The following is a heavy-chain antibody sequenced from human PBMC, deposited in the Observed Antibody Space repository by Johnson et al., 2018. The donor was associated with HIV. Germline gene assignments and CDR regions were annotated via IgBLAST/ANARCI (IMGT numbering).Heavy chain of an antibody. D-gene: IGHD3-22*01. CDR1: GFTVSSNY. J-gene: IGHJ3*02. CDR3: AKDTGAYYDTFLAFDI. CDR2: IYSGGST. V-gene: IGHV3-53*01. Sequence: EVQLVESGGGLIQPGGSLRLSCAASGFTVSSNYMSWVRQAPGKGLEWVSVIYSGGSTYYADSVKGRFTISRDNYKNTLYLEMNSLRAEDTAVYYCAKDTGAYYDTFLAFDIWGQGTMVTVSS.